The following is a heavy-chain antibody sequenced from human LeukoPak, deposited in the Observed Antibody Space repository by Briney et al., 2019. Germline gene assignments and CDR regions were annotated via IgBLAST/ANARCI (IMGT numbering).Heavy chain of an antibody. Sequence: GGSLRLSCAASGFSFSSYWLHWVRQAPGAGLVWVSRISSDGSSTIYADSVKGRFTISRDNAKNTVCLQMNSLRADDTAVYYCARGLPSLSYYSWGQGTLVTVSS. CDR1: GFSFSSYW. D-gene: IGHD3-10*01. CDR3: ARGLPSLSYYS. V-gene: IGHV3-74*01. CDR2: ISSDGSST. J-gene: IGHJ4*02.